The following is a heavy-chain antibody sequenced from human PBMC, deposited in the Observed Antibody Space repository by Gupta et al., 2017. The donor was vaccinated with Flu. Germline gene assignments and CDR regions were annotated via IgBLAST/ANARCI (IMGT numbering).Heavy chain of an antibody. J-gene: IGHJ5*02. CDR3: AKDASHDQRDITGGCDP. CDR2: LTANGRSE. V-gene: IGHV3-9*01. CDR1: A. D-gene: IGHD1-1*01. Sequence: AKHGVRQAPGKGLEGIAGLTANGRSEADADSVRGRFTISRDNAENSLELQMNSLRHEDRALYYGAKDASHDQRDITGGCDPWGQGTLVIVSS.